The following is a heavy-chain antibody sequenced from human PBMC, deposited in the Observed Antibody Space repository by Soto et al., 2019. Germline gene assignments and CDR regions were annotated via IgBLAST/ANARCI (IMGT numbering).Heavy chain of an antibody. D-gene: IGHD2-2*01. J-gene: IGHJ6*02. CDR2: IIPIFGTA. Sequence: GASVKVSCKASGGTFSSYAISWVRQAPGQGLEWMGGIIPIFGTANYAQKSQGRVTITADESTSTAYMELSSLRSEDTAVYYCASQYQLLYYYYGMDVWGQGTTVTVSS. V-gene: IGHV1-69*13. CDR3: ASQYQLLYYYYGMDV. CDR1: GGTFSSYA.